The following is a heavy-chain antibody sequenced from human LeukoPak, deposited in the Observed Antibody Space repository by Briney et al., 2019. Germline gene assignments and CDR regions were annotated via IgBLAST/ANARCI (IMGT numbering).Heavy chain of an antibody. Sequence: SVKVSCKASGGTFSSYAISWVRQAPGQGLEWMGGIIPIFGTANYAQKFQGRVTITADESTSTAYMELSSLRSEDTAVYYCARGKDIVVVPAAIRGGEYYYYMDVWGKGTTVTVSS. CDR2: IIPIFGTA. CDR1: GGTFSSYA. V-gene: IGHV1-69*13. CDR3: ARGKDIVVVPAAIRGGEYYYYMDV. D-gene: IGHD2-2*02. J-gene: IGHJ6*03.